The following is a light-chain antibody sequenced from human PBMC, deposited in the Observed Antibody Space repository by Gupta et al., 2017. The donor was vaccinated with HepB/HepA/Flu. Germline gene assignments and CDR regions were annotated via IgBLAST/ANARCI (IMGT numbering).Light chain of an antibody. CDR2: LGS. Sequence: DIVMTQSPLSLPVTPGEPASISCRSSQSLLHSNGYNYLDWYLQKPGQSPQLLIYLGSNRASGVPDRFSGSGSGTDFTLKISRVEAEDVGVYYCRQSLQTLRTFGEGTKVEIK. CDR1: QSLLHSNGYNY. V-gene: IGKV2-28*01. CDR3: RQSLQTLRT. J-gene: IGKJ4*02.